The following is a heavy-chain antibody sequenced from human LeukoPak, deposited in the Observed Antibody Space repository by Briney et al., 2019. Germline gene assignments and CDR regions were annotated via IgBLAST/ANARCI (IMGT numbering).Heavy chain of an antibody. CDR2: ISVSGSST. CDR3: ARDLGSYSSGWYMGFDY. J-gene: IGHJ4*02. Sequence: PGRSLRPSRAASGSTFSSSATSCARQAPGKWLEWLTSISVSGSSTCYADSVKGWFTSSRDNSKNTLYLQMNSLRAEDTAIYYCARDLGSYSSGWYMGFDYWGQGNLVTVSS. D-gene: IGHD6-19*01. V-gene: IGHV3-23*01. CDR1: GSTFSSSA.